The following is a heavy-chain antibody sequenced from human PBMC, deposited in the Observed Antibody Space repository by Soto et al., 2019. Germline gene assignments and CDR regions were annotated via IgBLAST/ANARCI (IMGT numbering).Heavy chain of an antibody. Sequence: QVQLVQSGAEVKKPGASVKVSCKASGYTFTSYGISWVRQAPGQGLEWMGWISAYNGNTNYAQKLQGRVTMTTDTSTSTAYMELRSLRSDDTAVYYCARDLVGAPYYYYHGMDVWGQGTTVTVSS. V-gene: IGHV1-18*04. CDR3: ARDLVGAPYYYYHGMDV. J-gene: IGHJ6*02. CDR2: ISAYNGNT. D-gene: IGHD1-26*01. CDR1: GYTFTSYG.